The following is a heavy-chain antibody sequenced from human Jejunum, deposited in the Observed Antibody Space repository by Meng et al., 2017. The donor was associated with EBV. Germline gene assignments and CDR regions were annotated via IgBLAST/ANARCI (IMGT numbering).Heavy chain of an antibody. D-gene: IGHD2-15*01. CDR3: TILSHCDGGICYSYDY. V-gene: IGHV1-18*01. J-gene: IGHJ4*02. Sequence: QVRRVKSGAVVKERGASVHLSCKASVYTFTHDGVSWVRQAPGQGLEWMGWISAYNGNTDYAQKLQGRVTMTTDTPTSTAYMELRSLRSDDTAVYYCTILSHCDGGICYSYDYWGQGTLVTVSS. CDR1: VYTFTHDG. CDR2: ISAYNGNT.